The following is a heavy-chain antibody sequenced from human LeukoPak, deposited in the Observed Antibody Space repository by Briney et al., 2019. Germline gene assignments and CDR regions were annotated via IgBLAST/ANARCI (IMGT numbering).Heavy chain of an antibody. CDR3: ARGEWHQDGIGYNRFDN. CDR2: ISAASHGI. D-gene: IGHD3-3*01. Sequence: PGGSLRLSCAASGFTFDDYSMTWVRQAPGKGLEWISHISAASHGIYYADSVKGRFTVSRDNAKNSVFLLLTSLRPEDTAVYYCARGEWHQDGIGYNRFDNWGQGALVTVSS. CDR1: GFTFDDYS. J-gene: IGHJ4*02. V-gene: IGHV3-48*01.